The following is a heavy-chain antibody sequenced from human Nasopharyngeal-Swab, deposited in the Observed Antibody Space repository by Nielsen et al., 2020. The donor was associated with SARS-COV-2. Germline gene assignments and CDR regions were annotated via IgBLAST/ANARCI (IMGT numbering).Heavy chain of an antibody. CDR3: ASLLWFGEVPSDYYYYGMDV. J-gene: IGHJ6*02. CDR2: IKQDGSEK. Sequence: GESLKISCAASGFTFSTYWMSWVRQAPGKGLEWVANIKQDGSEKYYVDSVKGRFTISRDNAKNSLYLQMNSLRAEDTAVYYCASLLWFGEVPSDYYYYGMDVWGQGTTVTVSS. D-gene: IGHD3-10*01. V-gene: IGHV3-7*01. CDR1: GFTFSTYW.